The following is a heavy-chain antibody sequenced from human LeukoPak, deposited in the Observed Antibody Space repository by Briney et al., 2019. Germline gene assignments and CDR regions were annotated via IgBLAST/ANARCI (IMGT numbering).Heavy chain of an antibody. D-gene: IGHD1-26*01. J-gene: IGHJ4*02. CDR1: GGSFSGYY. V-gene: IGHV4-34*01. Sequence: SETLSLTCAVYGGSFSGYYWSWIRQPPGKGLEWIGEINHSGSTNYNPSLKSRVTISVDTSKNQFSLQLKSVTPEDTAVYYCARARSGKWGFDYWGQGTLVTVSS. CDR3: ARARSGKWGFDY. CDR2: INHSGST.